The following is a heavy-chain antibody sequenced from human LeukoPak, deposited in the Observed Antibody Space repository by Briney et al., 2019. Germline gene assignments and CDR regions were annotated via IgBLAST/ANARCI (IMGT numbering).Heavy chain of an antibody. V-gene: IGHV3-43*02. CDR2: IHADGGRT. J-gene: IGHJ6*02. CDR3: STWAFYHGLDV. Sequence: GGSLRLPCAAPGFAFADYAMHWVRQIPGKGLECVAHIHADGGRTFYADSVKGRFTVSRDNGKNSLFLQMDSLTSDDTALYYCSTWAFYHGLDVWGQGATVIVSS. CDR1: GFAFADYA. D-gene: IGHD2/OR15-2a*01.